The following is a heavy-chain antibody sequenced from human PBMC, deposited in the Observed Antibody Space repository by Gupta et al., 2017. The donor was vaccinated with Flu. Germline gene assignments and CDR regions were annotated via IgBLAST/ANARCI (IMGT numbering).Heavy chain of an antibody. CDR3: ASGVGYAAFDY. Sequence: HLQLQESGPGLVKPSETLSLTCTVSGDSITSSRYYGGWIGKPPGKGPEWIGTIYYSGSSYYKPSLRSRVTISLDTSKNQFSLKLRSMTAADTAVYYCASGVGYAAFDYWGQGALVTVSS. V-gene: IGHV4-39*01. J-gene: IGHJ4*02. CDR2: IYYSGSS. CDR1: GDSITSSRYY. D-gene: IGHD2-2*01.